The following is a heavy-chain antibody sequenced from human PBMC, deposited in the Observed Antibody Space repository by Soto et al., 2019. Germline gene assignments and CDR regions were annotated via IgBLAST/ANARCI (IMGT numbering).Heavy chain of an antibody. Sequence: QVQLVQSGAEVKKPGSSVKVSCKASGGTFSSYSITWVRQAPGQGLEWMGRIVPMVGITNYAQKFQDRVKITADRSTSTAYMELTSLDSADTAVYYCAKYGVVTDFYYMDVWGRGTTVTVSS. J-gene: IGHJ6*03. V-gene: IGHV1-69*02. CDR2: IVPMVGIT. D-gene: IGHD2-15*01. CDR3: AKYGVVTDFYYMDV. CDR1: GGTFSSYS.